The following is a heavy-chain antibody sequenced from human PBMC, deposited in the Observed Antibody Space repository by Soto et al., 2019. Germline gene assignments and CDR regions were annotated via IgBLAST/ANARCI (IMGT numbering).Heavy chain of an antibody. J-gene: IGHJ6*02. D-gene: IGHD3-10*01. CDR1: GFSFSTHG. CDR2: IPDDGFMK. Sequence: QVQLVESGGGVVQPGRSLRLSCASSGFSFSTHGMQWVRQAPGKGLEWVAIIPDDGFMKYSADDLKGRFTISRDNSKKTLFLQMDGLGAEDSAVYYCAKDLKASGGHSGTLNYYYGMDVWCQGRTVIV. CDR3: AKDLKASGGHSGTLNYYYGMDV. V-gene: IGHV3-30*18.